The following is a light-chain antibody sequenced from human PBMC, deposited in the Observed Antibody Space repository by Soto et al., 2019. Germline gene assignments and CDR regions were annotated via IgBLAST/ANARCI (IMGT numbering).Light chain of an antibody. CDR1: SSDVGTFNY. Sequence: QSALTQPASVSGSPGQSITISCTGTSSDVGTFNYVAWYQQHPDKAPKLMIYDVTIRPSGVSNRFSGSKSGNTASLTISGLQADDEADYYCSSYSSSGTLVVFGGGTKLTVL. CDR3: SSYSSSGTLVV. V-gene: IGLV2-14*03. CDR2: DVT. J-gene: IGLJ2*01.